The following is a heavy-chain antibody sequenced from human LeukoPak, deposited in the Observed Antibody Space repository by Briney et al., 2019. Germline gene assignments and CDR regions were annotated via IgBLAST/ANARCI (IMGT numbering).Heavy chain of an antibody. J-gene: IGHJ3*02. Sequence: PGGSLRLSCAAAGFTVSSNYMSWVRQDPGKVLEWDSVVYSGGSTYYADSLRGRFTISRNDSKNTLYLQMNSLRAEDTAVYYCARDAGTGKSVFDIWGQGTMVTVSS. V-gene: IGHV3-66*01. CDR2: VYSGGST. CDR3: ARDAGTGKSVFDI. D-gene: IGHD3-10*01. CDR1: GFTVSSNY.